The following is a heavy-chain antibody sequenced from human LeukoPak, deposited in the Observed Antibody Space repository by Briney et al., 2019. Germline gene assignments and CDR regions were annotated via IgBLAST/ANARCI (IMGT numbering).Heavy chain of an antibody. CDR3: ARNSRSPDYYYYYMDV. D-gene: IGHD2/OR15-2a*01. CDR1: GYTFTSYD. Sequence: AASVKVSCKASGYTFTSYDINWVRQATGQGLEWMGWMNPNSGNTGYAQKFQGRVTMTRNTSISTAYMELSSLRSEDTAVYYCARNSRSPDYYYYYMDVWGKGTTVTVSS. CDR2: MNPNSGNT. J-gene: IGHJ6*03. V-gene: IGHV1-8*01.